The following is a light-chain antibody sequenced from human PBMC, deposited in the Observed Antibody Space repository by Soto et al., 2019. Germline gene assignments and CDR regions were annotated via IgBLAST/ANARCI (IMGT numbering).Light chain of an antibody. CDR2: SVS. Sequence: DIVLTQSPGTLSLSPGERATFSCRASQSVSSSYLAWYQQKPGRTPRLLVSSVSTRATGIPDRFSGSGSGTDFTLTISRLEPEDFGVYYCQHYGSSPPLYTFGQGTKLEIK. V-gene: IGKV3-20*01. J-gene: IGKJ2*01. CDR3: QHYGSSPPLYT. CDR1: QSVSSSY.